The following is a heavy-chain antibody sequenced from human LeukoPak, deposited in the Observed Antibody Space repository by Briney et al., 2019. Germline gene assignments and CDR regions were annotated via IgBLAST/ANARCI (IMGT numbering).Heavy chain of an antibody. CDR2: TYYSGST. J-gene: IGHJ4*02. V-gene: IGHV4-59*01. D-gene: IGHD6-13*01. Sequence: SETLSLTCTVSGGSISSYYWSWIRQPPGKGLEWIGYTYYSGSTNYNPSLKSRVTISVDTSKNQFSLKLSSVTAADTAVYYCARGIRYSSSWYPFDYWGQGTLVTVSS. CDR1: GGSISSYY. CDR3: ARGIRYSSSWYPFDY.